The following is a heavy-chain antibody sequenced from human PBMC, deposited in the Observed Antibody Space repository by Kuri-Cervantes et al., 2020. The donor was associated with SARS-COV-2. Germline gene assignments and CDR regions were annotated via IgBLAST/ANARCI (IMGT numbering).Heavy chain of an antibody. Sequence: ASVKVSCKASGYTFTGYYMHWVRQAPGQGLEWMGWINPNSGGTNYAQKFQGWVTMTRDTSISTAYMELSRLRSDDTAVYYCARAACTNGVCSYFDYWGQGTLVTVSS. D-gene: IGHD2-8*01. J-gene: IGHJ4*02. V-gene: IGHV1-2*04. CDR1: GYTFTGYY. CDR3: ARAACTNGVCSYFDY. CDR2: INPNSGGT.